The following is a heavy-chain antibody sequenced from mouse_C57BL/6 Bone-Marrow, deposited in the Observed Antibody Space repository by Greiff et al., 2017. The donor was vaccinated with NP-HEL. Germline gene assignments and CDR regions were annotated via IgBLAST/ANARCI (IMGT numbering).Heavy chain of an antibody. CDR1: GYTFTSYW. Sequence: QVQLQQPGAELVKPGASVKLSCKASGYTFTSYWMHWVKQRPGQGLEWIGMIHPNSGSTNYNEKFKSKATLTVDKSSSTAYTQLSSLTSEDSAVYYCAREGTDYAMDYWGQGTSVTVSS. CDR2: IHPNSGST. J-gene: IGHJ4*01. V-gene: IGHV1-64*01. D-gene: IGHD3-3*01. CDR3: AREGTDYAMDY.